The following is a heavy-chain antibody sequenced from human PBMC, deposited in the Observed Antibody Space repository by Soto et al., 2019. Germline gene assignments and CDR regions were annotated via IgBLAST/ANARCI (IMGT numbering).Heavy chain of an antibody. CDR1: GFTVSSNY. CDR2: IYSGGST. CDR3: ARDAITGAYAGGWYYYMDV. Sequence: GGSLRLSCAASGFTVSSNYMSWVRQAPGKGLEWVSVIYSGGSTYYADSVKGRFTISRDNSKNTLYLQMNSLRAEDTAVYYCARDAITGAYAGGWYYYMDVWGKGTTVTVSS. D-gene: IGHD2-2*02. V-gene: IGHV3-66*01. J-gene: IGHJ6*03.